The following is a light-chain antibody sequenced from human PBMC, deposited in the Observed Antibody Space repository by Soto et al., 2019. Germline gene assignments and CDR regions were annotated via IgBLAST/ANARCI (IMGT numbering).Light chain of an antibody. CDR1: QSISSW. J-gene: IGKJ1*01. V-gene: IGKV1-5*01. Sequence: DIQMTQSPSTLSASVGDRVTITCRARQSISSWLAWYQQKPGKAPKLLIYDASSLESGVPSRFSGSGSGTEFSLTISSLQPDGFATYYCQQYNSYRTFGQGTKVEIK. CDR3: QQYNSYRT. CDR2: DAS.